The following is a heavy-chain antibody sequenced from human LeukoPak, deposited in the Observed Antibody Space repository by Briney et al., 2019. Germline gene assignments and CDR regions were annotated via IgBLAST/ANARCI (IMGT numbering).Heavy chain of an antibody. D-gene: IGHD6-6*01. J-gene: IGHJ4*02. CDR1: GYSFTSYW. CDR2: IYPGDSDT. Sequence: GESLKISCKGSGYSFTSYWIGWVRQMPGKGLEWMGIIYPGDSDTRYSPSFQCQVPISADKSISTADLQWSSLKASDTAMYYCARPPGAARRGHYFDYWGQGTLVTVSS. CDR3: ARPPGAARRGHYFDY. V-gene: IGHV5-51*01.